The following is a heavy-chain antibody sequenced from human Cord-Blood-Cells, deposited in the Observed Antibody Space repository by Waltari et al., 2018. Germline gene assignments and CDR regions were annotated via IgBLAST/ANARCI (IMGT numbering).Heavy chain of an antibody. CDR3: ARDQVYYGSGSYYDY. CDR1: GATFTGSY. D-gene: IGHD3-10*01. V-gene: IGHV1-2*02. Sequence: QVQLVQSGAEVKKPGASVKVSCKASGATFTGSYMHSVRQAPGQGLEWMGWINPNSGGTNYAQKFQGRVTMTRDTSISTAYMELSRLRSDDTAVYYCARDQVYYGSGSYYDYWGQGTLVTVSS. J-gene: IGHJ4*02. CDR2: INPNSGGT.